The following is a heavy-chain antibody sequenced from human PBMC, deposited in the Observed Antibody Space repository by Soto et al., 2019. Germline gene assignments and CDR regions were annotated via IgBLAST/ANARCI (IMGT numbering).Heavy chain of an antibody. V-gene: IGHV4-4*02. J-gene: IGHJ6*02. Sequence: SETLSLTCAVSGDSISSNTWWAWVRQPPGKGLEWIGEIYHSGTTNYSPPLQSRLTISLDKSTNQFSLDLRSVTAADTAVYFCASQRLLVVRGKNYGMDVWGQGTTVTVS. CDR2: IYHSGTT. CDR1: GDSISSNTW. CDR3: ASQRLLVVRGKNYGMDV. D-gene: IGHD3-10*01.